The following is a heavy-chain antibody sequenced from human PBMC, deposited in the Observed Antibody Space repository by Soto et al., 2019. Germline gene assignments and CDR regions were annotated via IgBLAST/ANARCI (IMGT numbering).Heavy chain of an antibody. D-gene: IGHD3-10*01. J-gene: IGHJ5*02. V-gene: IGHV4-59*01. CDR2: IYYSGST. CDR1: GGSISSYY. Sequence: QVQLQEWGPGLVKPSETLSLTCTVSGGSISSYYWSWIRQPPGKGLEWIGYIYYSGSTNYNPSLTSRVTISVDTSKNQFSLKLSSVTAADTAVYYCARVGGGTTGSYYPYNNWFDPWGQGTLVTVSS. CDR3: ARVGGGTTGSYYPYNNWFDP.